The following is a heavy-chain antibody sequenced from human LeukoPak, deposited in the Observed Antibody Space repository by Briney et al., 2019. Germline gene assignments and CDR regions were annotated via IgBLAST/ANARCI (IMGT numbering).Heavy chain of an antibody. V-gene: IGHV4-59*08. CDR1: GGSISRYY. D-gene: IGHD3-22*01. J-gene: IGHJ4*02. CDR2: IYYSGTT. Sequence: PSETLSLTCTVSGGSISRYYWSWVRQSPGTGLEWIGHIYYSGTTNYNPSLKSRITISVDTSKNQFSLKLNSVTAADTAVYFCARQYGNYLWDYWGQGTLVTVSS. CDR3: ARQYGNYLWDY.